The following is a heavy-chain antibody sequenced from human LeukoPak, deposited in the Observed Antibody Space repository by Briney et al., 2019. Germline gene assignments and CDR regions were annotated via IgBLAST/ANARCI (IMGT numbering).Heavy chain of an antibody. D-gene: IGHD3-22*01. J-gene: IGHJ5*02. CDR1: GFTVSHNY. CDR2: IYTGGST. Sequence: GGSLRLSCAASGFTVSHNYMTWVRQAPGKGLEWVSFIYTGGSTFYADSVKGRFTISRDNSKNTLYLQMNSLRAEDTAVYYCARSHYYDSSGYPNWFDPWGQGTLVTVSS. V-gene: IGHV3-53*01. CDR3: ARSHYYDSSGYPNWFDP.